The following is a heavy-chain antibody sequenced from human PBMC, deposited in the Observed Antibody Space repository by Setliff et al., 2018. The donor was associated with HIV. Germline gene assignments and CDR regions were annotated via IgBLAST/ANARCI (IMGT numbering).Heavy chain of an antibody. J-gene: IGHJ4*02. D-gene: IGHD6-19*01. CDR1: GYTFTGYY. CDR2: INPNSGGT. Sequence: ASVKVSCKASGYTFTGYYMHWVRQAPGQGLEWMGWINPNSGGTNYAQKFQGGVTMTRDTSISTAYMELSRLRSDDTAVYYCARDPIAVAGKGYFDYWGQGTLVTVSS. V-gene: IGHV1-2*02. CDR3: ARDPIAVAGKGYFDY.